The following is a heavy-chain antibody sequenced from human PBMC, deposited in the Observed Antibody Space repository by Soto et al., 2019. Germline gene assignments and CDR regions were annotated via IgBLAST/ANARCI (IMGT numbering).Heavy chain of an antibody. J-gene: IGHJ4*02. Sequence: GGSLRLSCAASGFTVSSNYMSWVRQAPGKGLEWVSVIYSGGSTYYADSVKGRFTISRDNPKNTLYLQMNSLRAEDTAVYYCARERQEGPAFDYWGQGTLVTVSS. CDR2: IYSGGST. CDR3: ARERQEGPAFDY. CDR1: GFTVSSNY. V-gene: IGHV3-53*01. D-gene: IGHD1-1*01.